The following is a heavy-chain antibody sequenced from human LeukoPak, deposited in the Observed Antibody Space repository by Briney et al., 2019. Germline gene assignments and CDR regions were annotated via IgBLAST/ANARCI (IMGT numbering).Heavy chain of an antibody. V-gene: IGHV4-39*07. CDR2: GST. CDR3: AREIAFDI. CDR1: GGSISSSSYY. Sequence: SETLSLTCTVSGGSISSSSYYWGWIRQPPGKGLEWIGSGSTYYNPSLKSRVTISVDTSRNQFSLKLSSVTAADTAVYYCAREIAFDIWGQGTMVTVSS. J-gene: IGHJ3*02.